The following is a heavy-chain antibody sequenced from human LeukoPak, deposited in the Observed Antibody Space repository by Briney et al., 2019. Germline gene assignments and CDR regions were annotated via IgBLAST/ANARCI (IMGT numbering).Heavy chain of an antibody. CDR2: VSGNGATT. V-gene: IGHV3-23*01. CDR1: GFTFSNYA. D-gene: IGHD6-19*01. Sequence: PGGSLRLSCAASGFTFSNYAMSWIRQAPGKGLEWVSAVSGNGATTHYADSVKGRFTISRDNAKNSLYLQMNSLRAEDTAVYYCARDAFYSSGWYARNYFDYWGQGTLVTVSS. J-gene: IGHJ4*02. CDR3: ARDAFYSSGWYARNYFDY.